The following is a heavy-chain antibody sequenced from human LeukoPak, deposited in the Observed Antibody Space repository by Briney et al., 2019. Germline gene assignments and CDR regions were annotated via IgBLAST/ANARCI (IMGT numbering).Heavy chain of an antibody. CDR1: GGSFSGYY. CDR2: INHSGST. J-gene: IGHJ5*02. D-gene: IGHD3-9*01. Sequence: SETLSLTCAVYGGSFSGYYWSWIRQPPGKGLEWIGEINHSGSTNYNPSLKSRVTISVDTSKNQFSLKLSSVTAADTAVYYCARHLRYFDWSTRFDPWGQGTLVTVSS. V-gene: IGHV4-34*01. CDR3: ARHLRYFDWSTRFDP.